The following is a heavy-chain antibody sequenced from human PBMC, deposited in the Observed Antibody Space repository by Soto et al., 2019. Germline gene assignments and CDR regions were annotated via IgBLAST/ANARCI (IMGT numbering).Heavy chain of an antibody. Sequence: GGSLRLSCAASGFTFSSYGMHWVRQAPGKGLEWVAVISYDGSNKYYADSVKGRFTISRDNSKNTLYLQMNSLRAEDTAVYYCAKDHSVLLWFGEPFDYWGQGTLVTVSS. J-gene: IGHJ4*02. CDR1: GFTFSSYG. D-gene: IGHD3-10*01. CDR2: ISYDGSNK. V-gene: IGHV3-30*18. CDR3: AKDHSVLLWFGEPFDY.